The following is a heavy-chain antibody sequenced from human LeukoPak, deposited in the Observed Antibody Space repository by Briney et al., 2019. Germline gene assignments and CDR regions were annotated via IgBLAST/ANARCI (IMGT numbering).Heavy chain of an antibody. D-gene: IGHD2-8*01. CDR3: ARGRIDIVLMVYAKPFDY. V-gene: IGHV4-4*02. J-gene: IGHJ4*02. CDR2: IYHSGST. Sequence: SETLSLTCAVSGGSISSSNWWSWVRQPPGKGLEWIGEIYHSGSTNYNPSLKSRVTISVDTSKNQFSLKLSSVTAADTAVYYCARGRIDIVLMVYAKPFDYWGQGTLVTVSS. CDR1: GGSISSSNW.